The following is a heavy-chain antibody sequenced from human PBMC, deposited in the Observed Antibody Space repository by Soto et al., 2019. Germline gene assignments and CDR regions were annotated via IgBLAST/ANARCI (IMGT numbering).Heavy chain of an antibody. CDR2: FYPGDSDT. V-gene: IGHV5-51*01. CDR3: ARPAAYYYNSSGYYYFDD. Sequence: GESLKISCKGPGYSFTSYWIGWVRQMPGKGLEWMGIFYPGDSDTRYSPSFQGQVTIPADKSISTAYLQWSSLKASDTAMYYCARPAAYYYNSSGYYYFDDWGHGTMVTVSS. CDR1: GYSFTSYW. D-gene: IGHD3-22*01. J-gene: IGHJ4*03.